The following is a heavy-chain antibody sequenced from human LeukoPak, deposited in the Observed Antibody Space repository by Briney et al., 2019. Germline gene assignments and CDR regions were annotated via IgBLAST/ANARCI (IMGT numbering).Heavy chain of an antibody. V-gene: IGHV1-2*06. D-gene: IGHD3-22*01. CDR2: INPNSGGT. CDR3: ARVRDSSGYQGFDY. J-gene: IGHJ4*02. Sequence: ASVKVSCKASGYTSTGYYMHWVRQAPGQGLEWMGRINPNSGGTNHAQKFQGRVTVTRDTSITTAYMELSRLRSDDTAVYYCARVRDSSGYQGFDYWGQGTLVTVSS. CDR1: GYTSTGYY.